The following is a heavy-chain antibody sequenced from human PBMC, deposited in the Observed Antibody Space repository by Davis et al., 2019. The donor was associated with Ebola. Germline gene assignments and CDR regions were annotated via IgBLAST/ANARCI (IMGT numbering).Heavy chain of an antibody. CDR2: ISDSGGNT. V-gene: IGHV3-23*01. Sequence: GESLKISCAASGFTFSSYAMSWVRQAPGKGLEWVSGISDSGGNTYYGDSVKGRFTISRDNSKNTLYLQMNSLRAEDTAVYYCARETKVEMATEDWYFDLWGRGTLVTVSS. CDR1: GFTFSSYA. J-gene: IGHJ2*01. D-gene: IGHD5-24*01. CDR3: ARETKVEMATEDWYFDL.